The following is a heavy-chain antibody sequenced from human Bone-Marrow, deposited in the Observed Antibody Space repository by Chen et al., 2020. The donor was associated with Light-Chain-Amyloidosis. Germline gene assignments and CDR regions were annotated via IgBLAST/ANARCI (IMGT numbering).Heavy chain of an antibody. V-gene: IGHV4-39*01. CDR2: IYYSGST. Sequence: QLQLQESGPGLVKPSETLSLTCTVSGGSISSSSYYWGWIRQPPGKGLEWIGSIYYSGSTYYNPSLKSRVTISVDTSKNQFSLKLSSVTAADTAVYYCARSIYGSVSSFDYWGQGTLVTVSS. CDR3: ARSIYGSVSSFDY. CDR1: GGSISSSSYY. D-gene: IGHD3-10*01. J-gene: IGHJ4*02.